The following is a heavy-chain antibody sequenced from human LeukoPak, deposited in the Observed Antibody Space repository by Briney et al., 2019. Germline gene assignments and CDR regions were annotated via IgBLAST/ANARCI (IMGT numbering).Heavy chain of an antibody. CDR1: GFTLSSYA. D-gene: IGHD2-15*01. CDR3: AKSWGYCLDY. J-gene: IGHJ4*02. V-gene: IGHV3-23*01. Sequence: PGGSLRLSCTASGFTLSSYAMSWVRQAPGEGLEWVSTISGSADNTNYAEAVKGRFTISRDNSKNTMYPQMNSLRAEDTAVYYCAKSWGYCLDYWGQGTLVTVSS. CDR2: ISGSADNT.